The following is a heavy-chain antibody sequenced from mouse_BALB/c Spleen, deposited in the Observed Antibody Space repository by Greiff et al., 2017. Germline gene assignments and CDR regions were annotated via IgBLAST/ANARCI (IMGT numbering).Heavy chain of an antibody. J-gene: IGHJ3*01. CDR3: AGVYGNYGGFAY. CDR2: IWSGGST. Sequence: VQLQQSGPGLVQPSQSLSITCTASGFSLTSYGVHWVRQSPGKGLEWLGVIWSGGSTDYNAAFISRLSISKDNSKSQVFFKKNSLQANDAAIYYCAGVYGNYGGFAYWGQGTLVTVSA. D-gene: IGHD2-1*01. V-gene: IGHV2-2*02. CDR1: GFSLTSYG.